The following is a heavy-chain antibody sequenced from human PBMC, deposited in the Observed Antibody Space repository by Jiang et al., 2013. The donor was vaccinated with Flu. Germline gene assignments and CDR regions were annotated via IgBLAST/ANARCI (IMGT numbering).Heavy chain of an antibody. Sequence: QTLSLTCAISGDSVSSNSAAWNWIRQSPSRGLEWLGRTYYRSKWYYAYAVSVKSRITINPDTSKNQFSLQLNSVTPEDTAVYYCARGAGTTRPTFFDSWGQGTLVTVSS. V-gene: IGHV6-1*01. CDR1: GDSVSSNSAA. J-gene: IGHJ4*02. D-gene: IGHD1-1*01. CDR2: TYYRSKWYY. CDR3: ARGAGTTRPTFFDS.